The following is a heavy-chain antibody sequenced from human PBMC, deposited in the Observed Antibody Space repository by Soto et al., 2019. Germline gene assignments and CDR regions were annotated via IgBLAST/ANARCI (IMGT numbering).Heavy chain of an antibody. D-gene: IGHD5-12*01. CDR1: GFTFSSYS. CDR2: ISSSSSYI. V-gene: IGHV3-21*01. Sequence: KPGGSLRLSCAASGFTFSSYSMNWVRQAPGKGLEWVSSISSSSSYIYYADSVKGRFTISRDNAKNSLYLQMNSLRAEDTAVYYCARDVKPSGEYSGYDAFDIWGQGTMVTVSS. CDR3: ARDVKPSGEYSGYDAFDI. J-gene: IGHJ3*02.